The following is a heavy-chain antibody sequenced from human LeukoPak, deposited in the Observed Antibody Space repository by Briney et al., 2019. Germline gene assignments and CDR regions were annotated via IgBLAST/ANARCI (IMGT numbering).Heavy chain of an antibody. CDR2: IYTSGST. D-gene: IGHD3-3*01. V-gene: IGHV4-4*09. CDR1: GGSISSYC. J-gene: IGHJ5*02. Sequence: KTSETLSLTCTVSGGSISSYCWSWVRQPPGKGLEWIGYIYTSGSTDYNPSLKSRVTMSVDTSKNQPSMELRFLTAADTAVYYCATSYDAKTAPYDLWGQGTQVTVSS. CDR3: ATSYDAKTAPYDL.